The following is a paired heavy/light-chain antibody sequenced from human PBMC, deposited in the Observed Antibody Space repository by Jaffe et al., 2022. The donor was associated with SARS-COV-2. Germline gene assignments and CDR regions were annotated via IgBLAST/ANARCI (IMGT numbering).Heavy chain of an antibody. CDR3: ARHSPPTYYGSGIGAYDI. D-gene: IGHD3-10*01. V-gene: IGHV5-51*01. J-gene: IGHJ3*02. Sequence: EVQLVQSGAEVKKPGESLKISCKASGYSFITYWIGWVRQMPGKGLEWMGIIYPGDSDTRYSPSFQGQVTISADKSISTAYLQWSSLRASDTAMYYCARHSPPTYYGSGIGAYDIWGQGTMVTLSS. CDR2: IYPGDSDT. CDR1: GYSFITYW.
Light chain of an antibody. J-gene: IGLJ3*02. CDR3: CSYAGSSTWV. CDR2: EGS. CDR1: SSDVGTYNL. V-gene: IGLV2-23*01. Sequence: QSALTQPASVSGSPGQSITISCTGTSSDVGTYNLVSWYQQHPGKAPKLMIYEGSKRPSGVSNRFSGSKSGNTASLTISGLQAEDEADYYCCSYAGSSTWVFGGGTRLTVL.